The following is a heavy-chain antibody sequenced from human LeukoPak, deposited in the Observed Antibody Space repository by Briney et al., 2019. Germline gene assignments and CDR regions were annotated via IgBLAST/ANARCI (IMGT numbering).Heavy chain of an antibody. CDR2: IYYSGST. CDR3: ARSKQQLSLGSFDY. Sequence: SETLSLTCTVSGGSISSHYWSWIRQPPGKGLEWIGYIYYSGSTNYNPSLKSRVTISVDTSKNQFSLKLSPVTAADTAVYYCARSKQQLSLGSFDYWGQGTLVTVSS. D-gene: IGHD6-13*01. J-gene: IGHJ4*02. CDR1: GGSISSHY. V-gene: IGHV4-59*11.